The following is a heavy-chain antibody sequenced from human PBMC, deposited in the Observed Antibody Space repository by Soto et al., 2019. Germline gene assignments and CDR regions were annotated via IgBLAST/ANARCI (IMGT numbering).Heavy chain of an antibody. J-gene: IGHJ4*02. CDR3: AKRAGTVAGNYYFDY. CDR1: GFTFSDYG. V-gene: IGHV3-23*01. D-gene: IGHD6-19*01. Sequence: PGGSLRLSCAASGFTFSDYGMHWVRQAPAKGLEWVSAITGSGLSTYYADSVKGRFTISRDNSNHTLYLQMNSLRAEDTAVYYCAKRAGTVAGNYYFDYWGQGTLVTVSS. CDR2: ITGSGLST.